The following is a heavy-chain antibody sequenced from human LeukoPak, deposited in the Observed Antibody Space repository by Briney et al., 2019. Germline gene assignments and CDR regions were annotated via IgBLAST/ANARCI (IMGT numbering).Heavy chain of an antibody. CDR2: IYYSGST. J-gene: IGHJ4*02. CDR1: GGSISSYY. CDR3: ARLRGSSLD. D-gene: IGHD1-26*01. Sequence: SETLSLTCTVSGGSISSYYWSWIRQPPGKGLEWIGHIYYSGSTNYNPSLKSRVTISVDTSKNQFSLKLSSVTAADTAVYYCARLRGSSLDWGQGTLVTVSS. V-gene: IGHV4-59*08.